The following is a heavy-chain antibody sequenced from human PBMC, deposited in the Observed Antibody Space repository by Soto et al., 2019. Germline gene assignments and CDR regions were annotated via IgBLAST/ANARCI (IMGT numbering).Heavy chain of an antibody. CDR3: ARTTVVTGTPEFEY. V-gene: IGHV3-30-3*01. CDR1: GFTFSDFN. Sequence: QVQLVESGGGVVQPGRSLRLSCAASGFTFSDFNMHWVSQAPGKGLEWVAVLSYDGSNKYADSVKGRFTISRDNSKNTLYLQVHSLRTEDTAVYYCARTTVVTGTPEFEYWGQGTLVTVSA. D-gene: IGHD4-4*01. J-gene: IGHJ4*02. CDR2: LSYDGSNK.